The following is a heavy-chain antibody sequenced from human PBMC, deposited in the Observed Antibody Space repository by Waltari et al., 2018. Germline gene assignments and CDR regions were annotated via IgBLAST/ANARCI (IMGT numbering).Heavy chain of an antibody. CDR3: ARWGGSNYVYYYYYGMDV. J-gene: IGHJ6*02. CDR2: INHSGST. D-gene: IGHD4-4*01. CDR1: GGSFSGYY. Sequence: QVQLQQWGAGLWKPSETLSLTCAVYGGSFSGYYWSWIRKPPGKGLEWIGEINHSGSTNYNPSLKSRVTIAVDTSKNQFSLKLSSVTAADTAVYYCARWGGSNYVYYYYYGMDVWGQGTTVTVSS. V-gene: IGHV4-34*01.